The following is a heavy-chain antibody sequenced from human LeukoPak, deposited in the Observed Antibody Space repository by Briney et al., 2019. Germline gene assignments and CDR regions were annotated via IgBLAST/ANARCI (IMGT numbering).Heavy chain of an antibody. J-gene: IGHJ5*02. CDR3: AKEGTPQVSTWYDL. CDR1: GVTLSPYG. CDR2: ISYEGGTQ. Sequence: GGSLRLSCAASGVTLSPYGMHWVRQAPGKGLGWVAVISYEGGTQHYADSVKGRFIISRDNPRNTLYLQMNILRTEDTAVYYCAKEGTPQVSTWYDLWGQGTQVIVSS. D-gene: IGHD3-10*01. V-gene: IGHV3-30*18.